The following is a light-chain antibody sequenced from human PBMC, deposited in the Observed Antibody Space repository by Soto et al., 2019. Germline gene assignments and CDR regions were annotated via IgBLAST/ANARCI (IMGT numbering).Light chain of an antibody. CDR2: DVT. J-gene: IGLJ1*01. CDR1: SSDVGGYNY. V-gene: IGLV2-8*01. Sequence: QSALTQLPSASGSPGQSVTISCTGTSSDVGGYNYVSWHQQHPGKAPKLIIYDVTKRPSGVPDRFSGSKSGYTASLTVSGLQAEDEADYYCSSFAGGNIYVFGTGTKLTVL. CDR3: SSFAGGNIYV.